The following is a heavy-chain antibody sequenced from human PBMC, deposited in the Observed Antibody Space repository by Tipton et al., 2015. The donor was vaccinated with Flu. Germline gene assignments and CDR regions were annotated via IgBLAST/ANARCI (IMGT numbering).Heavy chain of an antibody. J-gene: IGHJ4*02. CDR2: VTGSGGGT. CDR3: AKDHLVEAPAALVFDS. CDR1: GFTFSSYS. V-gene: IGHV3-23*01. Sequence: SLRLSCAASGFTFSSYSMSWVRQAPGKGLEWISAVTGSGGGTFYGDSVKGRFTISRDNSKDTLYLQMNNLRADDTAMYYCAKDHLVEAPAALVFDSWGQGTLVTVSS. D-gene: IGHD2-2*01.